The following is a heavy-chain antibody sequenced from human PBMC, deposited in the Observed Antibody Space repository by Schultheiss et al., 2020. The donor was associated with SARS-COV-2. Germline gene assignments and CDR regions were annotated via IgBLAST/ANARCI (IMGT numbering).Heavy chain of an antibody. Sequence: SVKVSCKASGFIFSDSTIMWVRQARGQGLEWIGWIVVGSGNTNYAQNFQARVTVTRDFSTETAYMELSSLRSEDTAVYYCARGNVDTAMVTPNYFDYWGQGTLVTVSS. V-gene: IGHV1-58*02. CDR2: IVVGSGNT. D-gene: IGHD5-18*01. J-gene: IGHJ4*02. CDR1: GFIFSDST. CDR3: ARGNVDTAMVTPNYFDY.